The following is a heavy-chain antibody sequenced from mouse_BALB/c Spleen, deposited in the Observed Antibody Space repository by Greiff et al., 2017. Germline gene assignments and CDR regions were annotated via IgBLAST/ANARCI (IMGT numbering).Heavy chain of an antibody. CDR3: ARDRGGREAY. V-gene: IGHV5-9-4*01. CDR2: ISSGGSYT. CDR1: GFTFSSYA. D-gene: IGHD3-3*01. J-gene: IGHJ3*01. Sequence: EVQLVESGGGLVKPGGSLKLSCAASGFTFSSYAMSWVRQSPEKRLEWVAEISSGGSYTYYPDTVTGRFTISRDNAKNTLYLEMSSLRSEDTAMYYCARDRGGREAYWGQGTLVTVSA.